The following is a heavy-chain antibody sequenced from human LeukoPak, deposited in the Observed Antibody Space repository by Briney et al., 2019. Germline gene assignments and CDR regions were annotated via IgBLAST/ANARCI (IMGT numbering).Heavy chain of an antibody. V-gene: IGHV1-18*01. CDR3: ARDQLDYGEPDY. D-gene: IGHD4-17*01. Sequence: ASVKVSCKASGYTFTCYGISWVRQAPGQGLEWMGWISAYNGNTNYAQKLQGRVTMTTDTSTSTAYMELRSLRSDDTAVYYCARDQLDYGEPDYWGQGTLVTVSS. CDR2: ISAYNGNT. CDR1: GYTFTCYG. J-gene: IGHJ4*02.